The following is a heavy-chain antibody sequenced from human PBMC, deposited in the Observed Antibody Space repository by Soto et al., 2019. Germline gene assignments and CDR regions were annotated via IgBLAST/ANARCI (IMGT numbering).Heavy chain of an antibody. J-gene: IGHJ5*02. D-gene: IGHD7-27*01. CDR3: TSGSARLGWFDP. CDR1: GFTFGYYA. CDR2: IRSKAYGGTT. Sequence: GGSLRLSCTASGFTFGYYAMSWFRQAPGKGLEWVGFIRSKAYGGTTEYAASVKGRFTISRDDSKSIAYLQMNSLKTEDTAVYYCTSGSARLGWFDPWGQGTLVTVSS. V-gene: IGHV3-49*03.